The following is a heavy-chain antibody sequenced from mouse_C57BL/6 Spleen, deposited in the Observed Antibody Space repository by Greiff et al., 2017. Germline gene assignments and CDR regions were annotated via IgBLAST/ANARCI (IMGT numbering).Heavy chain of an antibody. J-gene: IGHJ3*01. CDR1: GYTFTSYW. D-gene: IGHD1-1*01. CDR3: AREGGYYYDSSCGWFAY. CDR2: IYPGSGCI. V-gene: IGHV1-55*01. Sequence: VQLQQPGAELVKPGASVKMSCKASGYTFTSYWITWVKQRPGQGLEWIGDIYPGSGCINYTEKFKSKVTLTVDTSSSTAYMQLSSLTSEDSEVSFCAREGGYYYDSSCGWFAYWGQGTLVTVSA.